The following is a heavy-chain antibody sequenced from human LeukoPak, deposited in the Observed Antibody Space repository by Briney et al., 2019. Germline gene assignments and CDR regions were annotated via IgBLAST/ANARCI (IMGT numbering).Heavy chain of an antibody. V-gene: IGHV3-11*06. Sequence: GGSLRLSCAASGFTFSDSYMTWVRQAPGKGVEWVAYISGSGHDINYSDSVKGRFTISRDNAKNTLYLQMNSLRAEDTAVYYCARDLGDPYSGSYDYWGQGTLVTVSS. CDR2: ISGSGHDI. CDR3: ARDLGDPYSGSYDY. J-gene: IGHJ4*02. CDR1: GFTFSDSY. D-gene: IGHD1-26*01.